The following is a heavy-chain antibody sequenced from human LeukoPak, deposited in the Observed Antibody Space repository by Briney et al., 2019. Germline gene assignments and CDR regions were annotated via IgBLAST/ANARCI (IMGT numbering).Heavy chain of an antibody. Sequence: GGSLRLSCAASGFTFSNYWLNWVRQAPGKGLEWVANIKEDGSEKYYVDSVKGRFTISRDNAKNSLFLQMSSLRAEDTAVYYCARTLRGGGALDYWGRGTLVTVSS. CDR1: GFTFSNYW. V-gene: IGHV3-7*03. D-gene: IGHD3-16*01. CDR3: ARTLRGGGALDY. J-gene: IGHJ4*02. CDR2: IKEDGSEK.